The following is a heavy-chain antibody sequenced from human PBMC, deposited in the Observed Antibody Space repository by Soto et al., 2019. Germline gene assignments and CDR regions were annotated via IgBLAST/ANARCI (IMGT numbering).Heavy chain of an antibody. J-gene: IGHJ4*02. CDR1: GYTFTIYY. Sequence: ASVNVSCKASGYTFTIYYMHWVRQAPGQGLEWMGIINPSGGSTSYAQKFQGRVTMTRDTSTSTVYMELSSLRSEDTAVYYCARDRGSSGSIDSWGQGTLVTVSS. CDR3: ARDRGSSGSIDS. CDR2: INPSGGST. D-gene: IGHD6-19*01. V-gene: IGHV1-46*01.